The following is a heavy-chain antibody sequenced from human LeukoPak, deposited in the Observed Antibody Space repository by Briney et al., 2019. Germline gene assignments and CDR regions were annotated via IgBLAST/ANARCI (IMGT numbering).Heavy chain of an antibody. CDR3: ARDSIAAADNYYYMDV. D-gene: IGHD6-13*01. V-gene: IGHV4-38-2*02. CDR1: GYSISSGYY. CDR2: IYYSGST. Sequence: PSETLSLTCTVSGYSISSGYYWGWIRQPPGKGLEWIGSIYYSGSTYYNPSLKGRVTISVDTSKNQFSLKLSSVTAADTAVYYCARDSIAAADNYYYMDVWGKGTTVTVSS. J-gene: IGHJ6*03.